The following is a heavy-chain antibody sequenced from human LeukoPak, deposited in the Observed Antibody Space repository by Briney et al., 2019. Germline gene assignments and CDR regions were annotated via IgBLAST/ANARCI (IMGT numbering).Heavy chain of an antibody. CDR1: GFTFSWYG. D-gene: IGHD6-19*01. V-gene: IGHV3-33*07. Sequence: GGSLRLSCLGSGFTFSWYGMNWVRQAPGKGLEWVAVIWYDGSNKYYADSVRGRFTISRDNSRNTVYLQMNSLRAEDTAVYYCARLGSGWSFDYWGQGTLVTVS. J-gene: IGHJ4*02. CDR2: IWYDGSNK. CDR3: ARLGSGWSFDY.